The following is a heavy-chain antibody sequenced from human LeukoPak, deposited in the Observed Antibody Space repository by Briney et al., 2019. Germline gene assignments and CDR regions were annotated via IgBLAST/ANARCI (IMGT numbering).Heavy chain of an antibody. CDR1: GYTFTGYY. CDR2: FDPEDGET. Sequence: ASVTVSCTASGYTFTGYYMHWVRQAPGKGLEWMGGFDPEDGETIYAQKFQGRVTMTEDTSTDTAYMELSSLRSEDTAVYYCATLLNRYSGSYHYYYYGMDVWGQGTTVTVSS. J-gene: IGHJ6*02. D-gene: IGHD1-26*01. CDR3: ATLLNRYSGSYHYYYYGMDV. V-gene: IGHV1-24*01.